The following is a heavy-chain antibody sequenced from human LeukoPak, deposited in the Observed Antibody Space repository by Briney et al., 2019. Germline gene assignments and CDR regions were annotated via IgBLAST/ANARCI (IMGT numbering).Heavy chain of an antibody. V-gene: IGHV1-46*01. CDR3: ARDHWVSGTLNWFDP. CDR2: INPSGGST. CDR1: GYTFTSYY. D-gene: IGHD2-15*01. Sequence: ASVTVSCKASGYTFTSYYMHWVRQAPGQGLEWMGIINPSGGSTSYAQKFQGRVTMTRDTSTSTVYMELSSLRSEDTAVYYCARDHWVSGTLNWFDPWGQGTLVTVSS. J-gene: IGHJ5*02.